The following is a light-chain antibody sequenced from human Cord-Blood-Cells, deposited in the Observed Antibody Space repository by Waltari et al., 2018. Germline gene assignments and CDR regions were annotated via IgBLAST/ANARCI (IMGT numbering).Light chain of an antibody. Sequence: DIQMTQSPSSLSASVGDRVTLTCQASQDISNYLNWYQQKPGKAPKLLIYDASNLETGVPSRFSGSGSGTDLTFTISSLQPEDIATYYCQQYDNLPPYTFGQGTKLEIK. CDR2: DAS. J-gene: IGKJ2*01. CDR1: QDISNY. V-gene: IGKV1-33*01. CDR3: QQYDNLPPYT.